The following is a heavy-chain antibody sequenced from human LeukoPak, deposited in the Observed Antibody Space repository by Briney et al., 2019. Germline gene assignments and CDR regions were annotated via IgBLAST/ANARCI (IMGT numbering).Heavy chain of an antibody. CDR3: ARAGGVVPAALDY. J-gene: IGHJ4*02. D-gene: IGHD2-2*01. CDR2: INAGNGNT. Sequence: ASVKVSCKASGYTFTSYAMHWVRQAPGQRLEWMGWINAGNGNTKYSQKFQGRVTMTRDTSTSTVYMELSSLRSEDTAVYYCARAGGVVPAALDYWGQGTLVTVSS. V-gene: IGHV1-3*01. CDR1: GYTFTSYA.